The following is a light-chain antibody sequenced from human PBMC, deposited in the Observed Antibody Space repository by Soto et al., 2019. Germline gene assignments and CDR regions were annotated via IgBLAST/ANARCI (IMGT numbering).Light chain of an antibody. J-gene: IGKJ5*01. CDR3: QQRSNWPPIT. V-gene: IGKV3-11*01. CDR2: DAS. CDR1: QSVSSY. Sequence: EIVLTQSPATLSLSPVERATLSCMSSQSVSSYLAWYQQTPGQAPRLLIYDASNRATGIPARFSGSGSGTDFTLTISSLEPEDFAVYYCQQRSNWPPITFGQGTRLEIK.